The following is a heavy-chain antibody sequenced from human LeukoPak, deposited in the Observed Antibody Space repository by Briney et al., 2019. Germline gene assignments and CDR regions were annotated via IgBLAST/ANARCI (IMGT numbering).Heavy chain of an antibody. V-gene: IGHV3-30*02. CDR2: IRYDGSNK. D-gene: IGHD2-15*01. Sequence: GGSLRLSCTVSGFTVSSNSMSWVRQAPGKGLEWVAFIRYDGSNKYYADSVKGRFTISRDNAKNSLYLQMNSLRAEDTAVYYCARVKVVAGFDYWGQGTLVTVSS. J-gene: IGHJ4*02. CDR1: GFTVSSNS. CDR3: ARVKVVAGFDY.